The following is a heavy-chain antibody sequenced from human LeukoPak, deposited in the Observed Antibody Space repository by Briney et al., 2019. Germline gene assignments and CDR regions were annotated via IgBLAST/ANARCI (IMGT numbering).Heavy chain of an antibody. D-gene: IGHD2-2*01. CDR3: ARDRGGKGSAIFY. CDR2: IRPHTGET. CDR1: SYNFPSYG. V-gene: IGHV1-18*01. Sequence: ASVKVSCKASSYNFPSYGINWVRQAPGQGLEWMGWIRPHTGETNSAQRFQDRATMTTDTSTTTAYMELRSLRFDDTAVYYCARDRGGKGSAIFYWGQGSLVTVSS. J-gene: IGHJ4*02.